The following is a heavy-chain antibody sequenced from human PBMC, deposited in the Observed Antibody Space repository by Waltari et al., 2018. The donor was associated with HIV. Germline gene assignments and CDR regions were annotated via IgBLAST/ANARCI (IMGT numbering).Heavy chain of an antibody. CDR3: ARDDYDFWSGPRRDKNYGMDV. J-gene: IGHJ6*02. CDR2: INSDGGDA. D-gene: IGHD3-3*01. V-gene: IGHV3-74*01. CDR1: GFSFSDYW. Sequence: LVQSGGGLVQPGGSLRLSCAASGFSFSDYWMPWVRQSPWKGLEWVSRINSDGGDATYADSVKGRFTVSRDNAKNTLFLEMSSLRVEDTAVYYCARDDYDFWSGPRRDKNYGMDVWGQGTAVTVSS.